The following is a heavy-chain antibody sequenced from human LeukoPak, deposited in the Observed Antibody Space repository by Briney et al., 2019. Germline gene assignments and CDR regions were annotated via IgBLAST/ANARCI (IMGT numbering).Heavy chain of an antibody. D-gene: IGHD6-19*01. CDR1: GGSISSYY. Sequence: SETLSLTCTVSGGSISSYYWSWIRQPPGKGLEWIGYISYSGSTKYNPSLKSRVTISVDTSKNQFSLRLSSVTAADTAVYYCARLATAGYLNCWGQGTLVTVSS. V-gene: IGHV4-59*08. CDR2: ISYSGST. CDR3: ARLATAGYLNC. J-gene: IGHJ4*02.